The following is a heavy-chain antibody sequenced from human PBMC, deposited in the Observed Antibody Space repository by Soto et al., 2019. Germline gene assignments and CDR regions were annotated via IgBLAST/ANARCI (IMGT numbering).Heavy chain of an antibody. J-gene: IGHJ6*03. D-gene: IGHD3-3*01. CDR3: ARDHDLWSNMYYYYMDV. V-gene: IGHV3-33*01. Sequence: QVQLVESGGRVVQPGRSLRLSCEASGFTFSSYGMHWVHQAPGKGLEWVAVIWFDGSNKYYADSVKGRFTISRDNSKNTIYLQMDSLRAEDTAVYYCARDHDLWSNMYYYYMDVWGKETTVTVSS. CDR1: GFTFSSYG. CDR2: IWFDGSNK.